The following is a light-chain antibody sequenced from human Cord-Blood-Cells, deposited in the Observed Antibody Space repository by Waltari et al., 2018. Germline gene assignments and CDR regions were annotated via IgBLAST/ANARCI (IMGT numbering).Light chain of an antibody. CDR1: SSDVGGYNY. Sequence: QSAPTQPASGSGSPGQSMTISCTATSSDVGGYNYVSWYHQHPGKAPKLMIYDVSKRPSGVSNRFSGSKSGNTASLTISGLQAEDEADYYCSSYTSSSRVFGGGTKLTVL. CDR2: DVS. CDR3: SSYTSSSRV. J-gene: IGLJ3*02. V-gene: IGLV2-14*01.